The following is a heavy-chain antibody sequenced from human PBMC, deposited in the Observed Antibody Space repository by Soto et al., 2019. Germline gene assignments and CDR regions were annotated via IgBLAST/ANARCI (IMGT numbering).Heavy chain of an antibody. J-gene: IGHJ1*01. CDR1: GFTFGDYA. Sequence: GGSLRLSCTASGFTFGDYAMSWVRQAPGKGREWVGFIRSKAYGATTEYAASVKGRFTISRDDSKSIAYLQMNSLKTEDTAVYYCTRTLTNYGYAEYFLHWGQGALVTVSS. CDR2: IRSKAYGATT. V-gene: IGHV3-49*04. D-gene: IGHD4-17*01. CDR3: TRTLTNYGYAEYFLH.